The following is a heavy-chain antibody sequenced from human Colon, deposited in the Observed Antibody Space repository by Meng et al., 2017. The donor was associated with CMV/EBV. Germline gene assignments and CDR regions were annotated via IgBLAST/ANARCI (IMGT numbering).Heavy chain of an antibody. CDR2: INHRGST. CDR1: GGSISSDY. J-gene: IGHJ6*02. Sequence: SETLSLTCTVSGGSISSDYWSWIRQPPGKGLEWIGYINHRGSTDYNPSLKSRVTMSVDTSKNQFSLKLTSVTAMDTAVYYCARVLVPAAIPPQNYYGMDVWGQGTTVTVSS. V-gene: IGHV4-59*01. D-gene: IGHD2-2*01. CDR3: ARVLVPAAIPPQNYYGMDV.